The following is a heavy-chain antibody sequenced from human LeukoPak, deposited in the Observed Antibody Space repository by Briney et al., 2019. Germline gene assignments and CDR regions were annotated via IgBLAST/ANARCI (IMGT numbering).Heavy chain of an antibody. CDR2: IYHSGST. CDR1: GYSISSSYY. D-gene: IGHD3-10*01. Sequence: SETLTLTCTVSGYSISSSYYWGWIRQPPGKGLEWIGSIYHSGSTYYNPSLKSRVTISVDTSKNQFSLKLSSVTAADTAVYYCARAGFGELTDAFDIWGQGTMVTVSS. J-gene: IGHJ3*02. V-gene: IGHV4-38-2*02. CDR3: ARAGFGELTDAFDI.